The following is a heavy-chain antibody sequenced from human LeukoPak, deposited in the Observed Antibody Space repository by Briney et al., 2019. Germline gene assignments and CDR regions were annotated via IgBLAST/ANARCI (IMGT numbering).Heavy chain of an antibody. Sequence: SETLSLTCAVYGGSFSGYYWSWIRQPPGKGLEWIGEINHSGSTNYNPSLKSRVTISVDTSKNQFSLKLSSVTAADTAVYYCARHSAQTDYWGQGTLVTVSS. J-gene: IGHJ4*02. CDR1: GGSFSGYY. CDR2: INHSGST. V-gene: IGHV4-34*01. CDR3: ARHSAQTDY. D-gene: IGHD3-10*01.